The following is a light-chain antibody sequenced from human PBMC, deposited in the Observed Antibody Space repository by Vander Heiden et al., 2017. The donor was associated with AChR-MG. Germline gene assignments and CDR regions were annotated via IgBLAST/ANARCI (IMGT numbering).Light chain of an antibody. CDR3: QQRYSWPRT. CDR1: QRVLIL. CDR2: AAS. Sequence: ETVLTQYPATLSLSRGERANLSCRASQRVLILLVWYQHTPGPPPRLLISAASNRDTGIPARFRGSGSGTDFTLTISTLEPEDFAVYYCQQRYSWPRTFGQGTRVEI. J-gene: IGKJ1*01. V-gene: IGKV3-11*01.